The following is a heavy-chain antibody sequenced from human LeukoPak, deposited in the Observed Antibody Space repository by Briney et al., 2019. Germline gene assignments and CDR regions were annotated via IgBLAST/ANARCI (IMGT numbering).Heavy chain of an antibody. J-gene: IGHJ4*02. Sequence: PSQTLSLTCTVSGGSISSGGYYWSWIRQPPGKGLEWIGYIYHSGSTYYNPSLKSRVTISVDRSKNQFSLKLSSVTAADTAVYYCARARIAAAGREVIDYWGQGTLVTVSS. V-gene: IGHV4-30-2*01. CDR2: IYHSGST. D-gene: IGHD6-13*01. CDR3: ARARIAAAGREVIDY. CDR1: GGSISSGGYY.